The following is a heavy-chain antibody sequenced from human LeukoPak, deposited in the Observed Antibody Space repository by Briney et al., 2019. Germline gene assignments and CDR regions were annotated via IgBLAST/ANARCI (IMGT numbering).Heavy chain of an antibody. CDR2: TYYRSKWYY. J-gene: IGHJ3*02. CDR3: ARRLPGSLYAFDI. V-gene: IGHV6-1*01. CDR1: GDTVSTSSAV. Sequence: KQSQTLSLTCAISGDTVSTSSAVWNWIRQSPSRGLEWLGRTYYRSKWYYEYAPSVQSRINITPDTSKNQISLQLNSVTPDDSSVYYCARRLPGSLYAFDIWGQGTVVTVSS. D-gene: IGHD1-26*01.